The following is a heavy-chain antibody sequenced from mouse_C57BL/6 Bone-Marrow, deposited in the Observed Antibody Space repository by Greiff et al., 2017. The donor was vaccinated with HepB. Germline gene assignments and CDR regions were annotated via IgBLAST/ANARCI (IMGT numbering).Heavy chain of an antibody. V-gene: IGHV5-9-1*02. CDR1: GFTFSSYA. D-gene: IGHD3-1*01. J-gene: IGHJ3*01. Sequence: EVQRVESGEGLVKPGGSLKLSCAASGFTFSSYAMSWVRQTPEKRLEWVAYISSGGDYIYYANTVKGRFTISRDNARNTLYLQMSSLKSEDTAMYYCTRDRAGTRWFAYWGQGTLVTVSA. CDR3: TRDRAGTRWFAY. CDR2: ISSGGDYI.